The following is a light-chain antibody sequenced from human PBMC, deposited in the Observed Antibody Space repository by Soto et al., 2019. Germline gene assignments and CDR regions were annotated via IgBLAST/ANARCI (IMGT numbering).Light chain of an antibody. CDR2: DVT. CDR3: SSYTSSSTPLV. CDR1: SSDDGGYNY. Sequence: QSVLTQPASVSGSPGQSITISCTGTSSDDGGYNYVSWYQQHPGKAPKLMIYDVTNRPSGVSNRFSGSKSGNTASLTISGLQAEDEADYYCSSYTSSSTPLVFGGGTKLTVL. V-gene: IGLV2-14*01. J-gene: IGLJ3*02.